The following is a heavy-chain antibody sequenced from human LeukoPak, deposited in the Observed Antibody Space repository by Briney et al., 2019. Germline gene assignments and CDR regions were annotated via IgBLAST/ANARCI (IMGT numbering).Heavy chain of an antibody. CDR3: ARDPGISHWYFDL. CDR2: IYGAGNT. Sequence: GRSLRLSCAASGFTFDDYAMHWVRQAPGKGLEWVSVIYGAGNTNYADSVKGRFTISRDNSKNTLYLQMNSLRVEDTAVYYCARDPGISHWYFDLWGRGTLVTVSS. D-gene: IGHD6-13*01. J-gene: IGHJ2*01. V-gene: IGHV3-53*01. CDR1: GFTFDDYA.